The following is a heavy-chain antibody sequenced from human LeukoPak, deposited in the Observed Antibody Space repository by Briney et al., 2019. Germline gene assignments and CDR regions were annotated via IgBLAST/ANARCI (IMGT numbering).Heavy chain of an antibody. J-gene: IGHJ4*02. V-gene: IGHV1-46*01. CDR2: INPSGGST. D-gene: IGHD3-3*01. CDR3: ARVYYDFWSGKETEYYFVY. CDR1: GYTFTSYY. Sequence: VASVKVSCKASGYTFTSYYMHWVRQAPGQGLEWMGIINPSGGSTSYAQKFQGRVTMTRDTSTSTVYMELSSLRSEDTAVYYCARVYYDFWSGKETEYYFVYWGQGTLVTVSS.